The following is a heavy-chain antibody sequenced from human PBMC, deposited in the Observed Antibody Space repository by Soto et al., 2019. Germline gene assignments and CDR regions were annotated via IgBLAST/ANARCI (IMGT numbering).Heavy chain of an antibody. Sequence: PGESRKISCKGSGYSFPSYWISWVRQMPGKGLEWMGRIDPSDSYTNYSPSFQGHVTISADKSISTAYLQWSSLKASDTAMYYCARQLRVEMATIPIWLVPWGQGPLVTVYS. V-gene: IGHV5-10-1*01. CDR3: ARQLRVEMATIPIWLVP. CDR2: IDPSDSYT. J-gene: IGHJ5*02. D-gene: IGHD5-12*01. CDR1: GYSFPSYW.